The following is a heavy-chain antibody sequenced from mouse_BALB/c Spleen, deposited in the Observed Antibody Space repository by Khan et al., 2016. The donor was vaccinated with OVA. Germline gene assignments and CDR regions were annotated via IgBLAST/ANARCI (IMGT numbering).Heavy chain of an antibody. V-gene: IGHV1S136*01. Sequence: VQLKQSGPELVKPGASVKMSCKASGYTFTSYVMHWLRQKPGQGLEWIGYIYPYNDDTKYNEKFKGKATLPSEKSSSTAYMELSSLTSEDSAVYDCAKNYRYDVYFDDWGQGTTLTVSS. CDR2: IYPYNDDT. J-gene: IGHJ2*01. D-gene: IGHD2-14*01. CDR1: GYTFTSYV. CDR3: AKNYRYDVYFDD.